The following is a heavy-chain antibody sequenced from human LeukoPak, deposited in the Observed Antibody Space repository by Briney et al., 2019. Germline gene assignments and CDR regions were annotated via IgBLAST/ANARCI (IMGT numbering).Heavy chain of an antibody. Sequence: GGSLRLSCAASGFTFNIHAMHWVRQAPGKGLEWVAVISYDGSKKYYADSVKGRIISSRDNSKNTLYLQMNSLRPEDTAVYYCAKDRRGNWAIDYWGQGILVTVPS. CDR3: AKDRRGNWAIDY. D-gene: IGHD1-1*01. J-gene: IGHJ4*02. CDR2: ISYDGSKK. CDR1: GFTFNIHA. V-gene: IGHV3-30*18.